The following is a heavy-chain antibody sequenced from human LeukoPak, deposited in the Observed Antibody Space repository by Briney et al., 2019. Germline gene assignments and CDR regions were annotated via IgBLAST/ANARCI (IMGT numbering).Heavy chain of an antibody. V-gene: IGHV4-34*01. Sequence: SETLSLTCAVYGGSFSGYYWSWIRQPPGKGLEWIGEINHSGSTNYNPSLKSRVTISVDTSKNQFSLKLSSVTAADTAVYYCASRVRRRGYCSSTSCYGHFQHWGQGTLVTVSS. CDR1: GGSFSGYY. CDR3: ASRVRRRGYCSSTSCYGHFQH. J-gene: IGHJ1*01. D-gene: IGHD2-2*01. CDR2: INHSGST.